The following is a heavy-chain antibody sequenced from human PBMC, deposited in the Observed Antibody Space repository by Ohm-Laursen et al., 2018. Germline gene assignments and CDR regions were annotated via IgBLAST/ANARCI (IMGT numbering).Heavy chain of an antibody. CDR2: ISSSGTAI. D-gene: IGHD2-8*01. CDR3: ARMNGFHHDY. J-gene: IGHJ4*02. CDR1: GFTFRTYK. Sequence: SLRLSCSASGFTFRTYKMHWFRQAPGKGLEWLSFISSSGTAIVYTDSVKGRFTVSRDNAKNSQYLHMSSLRAEDTALYYCARMNGFHHDYWGQGTLVTVSS. V-gene: IGHV3-48*03.